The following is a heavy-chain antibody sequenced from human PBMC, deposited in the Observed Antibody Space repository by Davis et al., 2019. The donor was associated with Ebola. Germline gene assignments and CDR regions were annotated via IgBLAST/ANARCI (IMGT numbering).Heavy chain of an antibody. V-gene: IGHV1-46*01. CDR2: INPSGGST. CDR1: GYTFTSYY. J-gene: IGHJ2*01. CDR3: ARRYLRGWYFDL. D-gene: IGHD3-9*01. Sequence: ASVKVSCKASGYTFTSYYMHWVRQAPGQGLEWMGIINPSGGSTTYAQKFQDRVTMTRDTSTSTVYMELSSLSSEETAVYYCARRYLRGWYFDLWGRGTLVTVSS.